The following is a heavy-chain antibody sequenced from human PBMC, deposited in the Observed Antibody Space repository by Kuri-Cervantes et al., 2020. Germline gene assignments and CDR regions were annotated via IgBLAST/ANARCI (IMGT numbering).Heavy chain of an antibody. J-gene: IGHJ4*02. CDR1: GYTFTSYA. D-gene: IGHD5-24*01. Sequence: ASVKVSCKASGYTFTSYAMHWVRQAPGQRLEWMGWSNAGNGNTKYSQEFQGRVTITTDESTSTAYMELSSLRSEDTAVYYCAREMATGAIDYWGQGTLVTVSS. V-gene: IGHV1-3*02. CDR3: AREMATGAIDY. CDR2: SNAGNGNT.